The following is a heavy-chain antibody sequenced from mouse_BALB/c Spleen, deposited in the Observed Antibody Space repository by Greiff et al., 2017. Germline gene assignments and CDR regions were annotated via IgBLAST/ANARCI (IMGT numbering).Heavy chain of an antibody. CDR1: GFTFSSFG. D-gene: IGHD2-4*01. V-gene: IGHV5-17*02. J-gene: IGHJ1*01. CDR2: ISSGSSTI. CDR3: ARRGLFYYDYDGYFDV. Sequence: EVQLVESGGGLVQPGGSRKLSCAASGFTFSSFGMHWVRQAPEKGLEWVAYISSGSSTIYYADTVKGRFTISRDKPKNTLFLQMTSLRSEDTAMYYCARRGLFYYDYDGYFDVWGAGTTVTVSS.